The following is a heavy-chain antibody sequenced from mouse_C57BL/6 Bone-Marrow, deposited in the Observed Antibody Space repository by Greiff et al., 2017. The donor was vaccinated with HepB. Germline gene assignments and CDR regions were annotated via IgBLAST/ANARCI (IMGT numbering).Heavy chain of an antibody. J-gene: IGHJ4*01. Sequence: EVKLMESGGGLVQPGGSLSLSCAASGFTFTDYYMSWVRQPPGKALEWLGFIRNKANGYTTEYSASVQGRFTISRDNSQSILYLQMNALRAEDSATYYCARYTGKGYAMDYWGQGTSVTVSS. CDR1: GFTFTDYY. D-gene: IGHD4-1*01. CDR3: ARYTGKGYAMDY. CDR2: IRNKANGYTT. V-gene: IGHV7-3*01.